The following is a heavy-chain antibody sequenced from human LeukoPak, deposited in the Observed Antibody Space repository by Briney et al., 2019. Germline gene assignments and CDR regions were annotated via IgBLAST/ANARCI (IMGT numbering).Heavy chain of an antibody. CDR3: ARGYSGSYSLRAFDI. D-gene: IGHD1-26*01. V-gene: IGHV3-13*01. J-gene: IGHJ3*02. CDR1: GFTFSSYD. CDR2: IGTAGDT. Sequence: GGSLRLSCAASGFTFSSYDMHWVRQATGKGLEWVSAIGTAGDTYYPGSVKGRFTISRENAKNSLYLQTNSLRAEDTAVYYCARGYSGSYSLRAFDIWGQGTMVTVSS.